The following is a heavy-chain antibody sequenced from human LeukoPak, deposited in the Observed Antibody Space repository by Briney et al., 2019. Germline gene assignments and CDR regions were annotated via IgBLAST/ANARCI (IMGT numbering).Heavy chain of an antibody. V-gene: IGHV4-59*01. J-gene: IGHJ4*02. Sequence: KPGGSLRLSCAASGFRFSDYYMSWIRQPPGKGLEWIGYIYGSGYTNYNPSLKSRVTVSIDTSKNHFSLKLTSVTAADTATYYCARETSLAGFASGLGFNYWGQGILVTVSS. D-gene: IGHD6-19*01. CDR1: GFRFSDYY. CDR3: ARETSLAGFASGLGFNY. CDR2: IYGSGYT.